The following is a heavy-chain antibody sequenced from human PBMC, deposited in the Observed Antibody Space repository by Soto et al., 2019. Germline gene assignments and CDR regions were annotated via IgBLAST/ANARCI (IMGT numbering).Heavy chain of an antibody. Sequence: QVQLQQWGAGLLKPSETLSLTCAVYGGSFSGYYWSWIRQPPGKGLEWIGEINHSGSTNYNPSLKSRVTISVDTSKNQFSLKLSSVTAADTAVYYCARGLVVRAGYSSGWYRFDYWGQGTLVTVSS. V-gene: IGHV4-34*01. D-gene: IGHD6-19*01. CDR3: ARGLVVRAGYSSGWYRFDY. J-gene: IGHJ4*02. CDR2: INHSGST. CDR1: GGSFSGYY.